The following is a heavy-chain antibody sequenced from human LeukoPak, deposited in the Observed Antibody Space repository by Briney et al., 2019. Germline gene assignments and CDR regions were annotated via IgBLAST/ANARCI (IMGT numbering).Heavy chain of an antibody. J-gene: IGHJ6*03. CDR3: AREAYYYMDV. V-gene: IGHV3-48*03. Sequence: PGGSLRLSCAASGFTFSSYEMNWVRQAPGKGLEWVSYISSSGSTIYYADSAKGRFTISRDNTKNSLYLQMNSLRAEDTAVYYCAREAYYYMDVWGKGTTVTISS. CDR1: GFTFSSYE. CDR2: ISSSGSTI.